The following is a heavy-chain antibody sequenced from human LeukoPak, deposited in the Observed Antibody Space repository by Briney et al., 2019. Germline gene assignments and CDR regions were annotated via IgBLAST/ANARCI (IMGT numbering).Heavy chain of an antibody. CDR3: ARVICSGGSCYGHFDY. D-gene: IGHD2-15*01. Sequence: GASVKVSCKASGGTFSSYAISWGRQAPGQGLEWMGRIIPIFGTANYAQKFQGRVTITTDESTSTAYMELSSLGSEDTAVYYCARVICSGGSCYGHFDYWGQGTLVTVSS. CDR2: IIPIFGTA. J-gene: IGHJ4*02. CDR1: GGTFSSYA. V-gene: IGHV1-69*05.